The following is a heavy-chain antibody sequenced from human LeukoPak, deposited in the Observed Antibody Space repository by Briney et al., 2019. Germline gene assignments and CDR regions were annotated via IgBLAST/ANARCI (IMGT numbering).Heavy chain of an antibody. J-gene: IGHJ3*02. V-gene: IGHV1-2*06. CDR3: ASHTGRARAFDI. CDR1: GYTFTGYY. CDR2: INPNSGGT. Sequence: ASVKVSCKASGYTFTGYYMHWVRQAPGRRLEWMGRINPNSGGTNYAQKFQGRVTMTRDTSISTAYMELSRLRSDDTAVYYCASHTGRARAFDIWGQGTMVTVSS.